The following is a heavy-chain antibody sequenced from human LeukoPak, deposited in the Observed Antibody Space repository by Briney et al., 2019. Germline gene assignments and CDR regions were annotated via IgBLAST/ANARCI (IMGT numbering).Heavy chain of an antibody. Sequence: GASVKVSCKASGYTFTGYCMHWVRQAPGQGLEWMGWINPDSGGTNNAQKFQGRVTMTRDTSISTAYMELSRLRSDDTAVYYCARTFYDTLDSDAFDFWGQGTMVIVSS. D-gene: IGHD2/OR15-2a*01. CDR2: INPDSGGT. V-gene: IGHV1-2*02. CDR3: ARTFYDTLDSDAFDF. J-gene: IGHJ3*01. CDR1: GYTFTGYC.